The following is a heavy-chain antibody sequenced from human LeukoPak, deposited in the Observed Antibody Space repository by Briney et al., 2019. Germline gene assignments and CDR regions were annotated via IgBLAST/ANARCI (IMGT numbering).Heavy chain of an antibody. J-gene: IGHJ4*02. CDR3: DRVGKTYYYDSSGYQVDY. CDR2: IYYSGST. D-gene: IGHD3-22*01. Sequence: SQTLSLTCTVSGGSISSGDYYWRWLRQPPGKGLEWIGYIYYSGSTYYNPSLKSRVTISVDTSNNQFSLKLSSVTAADTAVYYCDRVGKTYYYDSSGYQVDYWGQGTVVTVS. V-gene: IGHV4-30-4*08. CDR1: GGSISSGDYY.